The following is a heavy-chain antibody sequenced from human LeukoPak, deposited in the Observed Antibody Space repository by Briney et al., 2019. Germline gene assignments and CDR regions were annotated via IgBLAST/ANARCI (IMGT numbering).Heavy chain of an antibody. CDR2: ISYDGNIK. D-gene: IGHD3-22*01. V-gene: IGHV3-30*18. CDR3: VKGYYQFDP. Sequence: PGRFLRLSCAASGFTFSNYGMQWVRQAPGKGLEWVTVISYDGNIKNYADSVKGRFTISRDNSKNTLCLQMNSLRAEDTAVYYCVKGYYQFDPWGQGTLVTVSS. CDR1: GFTFSNYG. J-gene: IGHJ5*02.